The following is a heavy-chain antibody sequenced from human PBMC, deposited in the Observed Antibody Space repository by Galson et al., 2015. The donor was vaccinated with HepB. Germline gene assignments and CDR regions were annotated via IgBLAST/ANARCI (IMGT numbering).Heavy chain of an antibody. Sequence: VKVSCKVSGYTLTELSMHWVRQAPGKGLEWMGGFDPEDGETIYAQKFQGRVTMTEDTSTDTAYMELSSLRSEDTAVYYCATIYCSGGSCHYWYFDLWGRGTLVTVSS. CDR3: ATIYCSGGSCHYWYFDL. V-gene: IGHV1-24*01. CDR1: GYTLTELS. CDR2: FDPEDGET. J-gene: IGHJ2*01. D-gene: IGHD2-15*01.